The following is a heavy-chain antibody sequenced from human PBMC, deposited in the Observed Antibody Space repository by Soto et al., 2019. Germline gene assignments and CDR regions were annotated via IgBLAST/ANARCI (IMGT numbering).Heavy chain of an antibody. CDR2: FSAYHGNT. CDR1: GYTFTSYG. J-gene: IGHJ4*02. V-gene: IGHV1-18*01. CDR3: ARDLRFLEWLSATQGVFDY. D-gene: IGHD3-3*01. Sequence: QVQLVQSGAEVKKPGASVKVSCKASGYTFTSYGISWVRQAPGRGLEWMGWFSAYHGNTNYAQKLQGRVTMTTDTSTSTAYMELRSLRSDDTAVYYCARDLRFLEWLSATQGVFDYWGQGTLVTVSS.